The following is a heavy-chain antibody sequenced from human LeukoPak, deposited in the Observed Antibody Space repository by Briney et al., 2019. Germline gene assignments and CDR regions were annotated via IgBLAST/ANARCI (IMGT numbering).Heavy chain of an antibody. D-gene: IGHD2-15*01. CDR3: AREGLPSGATKIFDY. Sequence: GGSLRLSCAVSGFTFSSYSMHWVRQAPGKGLEWVSCIRTVTSSIYYADAVKGRFIVSRDNAKNSLYLEMNSLRAEDTAVYYCAREGLPSGATKIFDYWGQGTLVAVSS. V-gene: IGHV3-21*01. CDR1: GFTFSSYS. J-gene: IGHJ4*02. CDR2: IRTVTSSI.